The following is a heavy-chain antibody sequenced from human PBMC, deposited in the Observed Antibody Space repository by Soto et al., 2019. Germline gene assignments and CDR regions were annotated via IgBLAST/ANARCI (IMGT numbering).Heavy chain of an antibody. CDR1: GYTFTGYY. J-gene: IGHJ2*01. D-gene: IGHD6-19*01. V-gene: IGHV1-2*02. Sequence: QVQLVQSGAEVRKPGASVKVSCRASGYTFTGYYLHWVRQAPGEGLEWMGWINPNTGGTEYEQKFQGRVTMTGDSSISTAYMELNRLTSDDTAVYYCARDGAFSRKTVAETLHWFVDLWGRGTLVTVSS. CDR2: INPNTGGT. CDR3: ARDGAFSRKTVAETLHWFVDL.